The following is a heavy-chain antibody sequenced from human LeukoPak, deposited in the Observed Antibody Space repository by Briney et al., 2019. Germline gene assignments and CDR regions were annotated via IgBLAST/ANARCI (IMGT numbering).Heavy chain of an antibody. Sequence: ASVKVSCKASGYTFTGYYMHWVRQAPGQGLEWMGWINPNSGGTNYAQKFQGRVTMTRDTSFSTAYMELSRLRSDDTAVYYCAREPRGTWRTDAFDIWGQGTMVTVSS. CDR1: GYTFTGYY. D-gene: IGHD1-7*01. CDR2: INPNSGGT. J-gene: IGHJ3*02. V-gene: IGHV1-2*02. CDR3: AREPRGTWRTDAFDI.